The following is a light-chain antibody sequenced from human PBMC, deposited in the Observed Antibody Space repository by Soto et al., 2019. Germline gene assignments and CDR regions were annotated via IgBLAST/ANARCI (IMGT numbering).Light chain of an antibody. V-gene: IGKV4-1*01. CDR2: WAS. Sequence: DIVMTQSPDSLAVSLGERATINCKSSQSVLYSSNNKNYLAWYQQKPGQPPKLLIYWASTRESGVPDRFSGSGSGTDFTLTISSLQAEDVAVYYCQQYYSIHPPTFGGGTKVEIK. CDR1: QSVLYSSNNKNY. CDR3: QQYYSIHPPT. J-gene: IGKJ4*01.